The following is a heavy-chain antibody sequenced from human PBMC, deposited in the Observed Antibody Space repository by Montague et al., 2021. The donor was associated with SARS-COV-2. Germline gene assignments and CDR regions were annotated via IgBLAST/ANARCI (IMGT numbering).Heavy chain of an antibody. CDR1: GGSISSSSYH. J-gene: IGHJ4*02. V-gene: IGHV4-39*01. CDR3: ARREDYYGSGSYPN. Sequence: SETLSLTCTVSGGSISSSSYHWGWIRQPPGMELVWSGSIYYSGSTYYNPSLKSRVTISVDTSKNQCSLKLSSVTAADTAVYYCARREDYYGSGSYPNWGQGTLVTVSS. D-gene: IGHD3-10*01. CDR2: IYYSGST.